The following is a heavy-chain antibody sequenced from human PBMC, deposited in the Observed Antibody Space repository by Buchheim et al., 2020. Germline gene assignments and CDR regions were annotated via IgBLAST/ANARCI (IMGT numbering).Heavy chain of an antibody. CDR2: INHSGNT. D-gene: IGHD3-22*01. V-gene: IGHV4-34*01. J-gene: IGHJ4*02. CDR3: ARQGIHYYDSRIDY. Sequence: QVQLQQWGAGLLKPSETLSLTCAVSGGSLRGYYWGWIRQSPGKGLQWIAEINHSGNTEHAPSLKSRLTISVDTSRNQISLRLTSVTAADTATYFCARQGIHYYDSRIDYWGQGT. CDR1: GGSLRGYY.